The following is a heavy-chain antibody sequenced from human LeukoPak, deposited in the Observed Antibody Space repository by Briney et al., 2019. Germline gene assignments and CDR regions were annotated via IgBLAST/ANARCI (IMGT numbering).Heavy chain of an antibody. CDR2: IWYDGSNK. V-gene: IGHV3-30*02. CDR1: GFTFSSYG. CDR3: AKPLYDSSGYFDY. Sequence: EPGGSLRLSCAASGFTFSSYGMHWVRQAPGKGLEWVAVIWYDGSNKYYADSVKGRFTISRDNSKNTLYLQMNSLRAEDTAVYYCAKPLYDSSGYFDYWGQGTLVTVSS. J-gene: IGHJ4*02. D-gene: IGHD3-22*01.